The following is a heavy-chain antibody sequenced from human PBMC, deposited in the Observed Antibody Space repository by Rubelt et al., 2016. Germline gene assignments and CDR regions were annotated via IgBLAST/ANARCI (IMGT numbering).Heavy chain of an antibody. CDR3: AKGGRYYGSGSYQRNNWFDP. D-gene: IGHD3-10*01. J-gene: IGHJ5*02. Sequence: QVQLQQWGAGLLKPSETLSLTCAVSGGSFSGYYWSWIRQPPGKGLEWIGVITHSGSTNYNPSLKSRVTTSVDTSQNQFFLKLSSLTAAETAVYYCAKGGRYYGSGSYQRNNWFDPWGQGTLVTVSS. V-gene: IGHV4-34*01. CDR1: GGSFSGYY. CDR2: ITHSGST.